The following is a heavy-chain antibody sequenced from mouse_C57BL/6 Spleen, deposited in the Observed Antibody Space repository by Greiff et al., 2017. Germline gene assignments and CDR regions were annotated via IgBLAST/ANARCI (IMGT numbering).Heavy chain of an antibody. J-gene: IGHJ2*01. CDR3: ASVYYYGDYFDD. D-gene: IGHD1-1*01. Sequence: QVQLQQPGAELVMPGASVKLSCKASGYTFTSYWMHWVKQRPGQGLEWIGEIDPSDSYTNYNQKFKGKSTWTVDKSSSTAYMQLSSLTSEDSAVYYCASVYYYGDYFDDWGQGTTLTVSS. CDR1: GYTFTSYW. CDR2: IDPSDSYT. V-gene: IGHV1-69*01.